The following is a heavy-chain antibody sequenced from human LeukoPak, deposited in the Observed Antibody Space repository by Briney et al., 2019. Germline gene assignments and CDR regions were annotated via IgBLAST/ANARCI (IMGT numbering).Heavy chain of an antibody. CDR1: GFTFSSYG. Sequence: PGGSLRLSCAASGFTFSSYGMHWVRQAPGKGLEWVAFIRYDGSNKYYADSVKGRFTISRDNSKNTLYLQMNSLRAEDTAVYYCAKAGIVATIGLDYWGQRTLVPVSS. D-gene: IGHD5-12*01. V-gene: IGHV3-30*02. J-gene: IGHJ4*02. CDR2: IRYDGSNK. CDR3: AKAGIVATIGLDY.